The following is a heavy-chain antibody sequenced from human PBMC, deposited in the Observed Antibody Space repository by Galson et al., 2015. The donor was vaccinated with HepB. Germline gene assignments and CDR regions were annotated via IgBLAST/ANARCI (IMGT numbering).Heavy chain of an antibody. CDR1: GGSFSGYY. D-gene: IGHD6-6*01. V-gene: IGHV4-34*01. Sequence: ETLSLTCGVYGGSFSGYYWSWIRQPPGKGLEWIGEINHSGSTNYNPSLKSRVTMSVDTSKNQFSLKLSPVTAADTALYYCARDRWNPLLYSSPSVYYYYGMDVWGQGTTVTVSS. J-gene: IGHJ6*02. CDR3: ARDRWNPLLYSSPSVYYYYGMDV. CDR2: INHSGST.